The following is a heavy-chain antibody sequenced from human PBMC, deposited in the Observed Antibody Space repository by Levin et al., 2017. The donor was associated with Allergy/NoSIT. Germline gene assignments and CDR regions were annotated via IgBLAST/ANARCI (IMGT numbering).Heavy chain of an antibody. J-gene: IGHJ4*02. Sequence: GGSLRLSCAASGFSFSDYYMSWIRQAPGKGLEWVSYITSSSSYTNYVDSVKGRFTISRDNAKNSLYLQMNSLRAEDTAVYYCARGSGSSIKFWGQGTLVTVSS. D-gene: IGHD3-10*01. CDR3: ARGSGSSIKF. CDR1: GFSFSDYY. CDR2: ITSSSSYT. V-gene: IGHV3-11*03.